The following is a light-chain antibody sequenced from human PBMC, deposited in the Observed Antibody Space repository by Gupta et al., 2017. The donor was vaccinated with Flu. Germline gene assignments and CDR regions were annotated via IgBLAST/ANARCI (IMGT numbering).Light chain of an antibody. J-gene: IGKJ3*01. V-gene: IGKV2-28*01. CDR1: QSLRHSNGYNY. CDR3: WQALQTPRL. CDR2: LVS. Sequence: IVMTQPPLSLPVTPGDRASISCRSSQSLRHSNGYNYLNWSLQRPGQFQQLLIYLVSKRASGVPDRSSASDQGTDFTGKISRVKVKNVGVNTSWQALQTPRLFGDGTKVYIK.